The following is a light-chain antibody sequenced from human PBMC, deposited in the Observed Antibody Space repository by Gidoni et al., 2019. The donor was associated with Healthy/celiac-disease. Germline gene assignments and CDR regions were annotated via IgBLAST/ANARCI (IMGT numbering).Light chain of an antibody. CDR3: NSRDSSGNHVV. CDR1: SLRSYY. Sequence: SSDLTQDTAVSVALGQTVRITCQGDSLRSYYASWYQQKPGQAPVLVIYSKNNRPSGIPDRFFGSSSGNTASLTITGAQAEDEADYYCNSRDSSGNHVVFGGGXKLTVL. J-gene: IGLJ2*01. V-gene: IGLV3-19*01. CDR2: SKN.